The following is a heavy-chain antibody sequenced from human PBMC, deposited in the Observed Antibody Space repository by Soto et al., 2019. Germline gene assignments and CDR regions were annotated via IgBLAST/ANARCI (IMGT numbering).Heavy chain of an antibody. CDR2: IYYSGST. CDR3: ARGTTVTQHTDWFDP. D-gene: IGHD4-17*01. CDR1: GGSISSYY. J-gene: IGHJ5*02. V-gene: IGHV4-59*01. Sequence: SETLSLTCTVSGGSISSYYWSWIRQPPGKGLEWIGYIYYSGSTNYNPSLKSRVTISVDTSKNQFSLKLSSVTAADTAVYYCARGTTVTQHTDWFDPWGQGTLVTVSS.